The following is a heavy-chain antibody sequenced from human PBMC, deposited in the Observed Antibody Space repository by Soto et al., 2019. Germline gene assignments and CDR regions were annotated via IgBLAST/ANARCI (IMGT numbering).Heavy chain of an antibody. CDR3: ATLRRDWGDAFDL. D-gene: IGHD3-16*01. Sequence: QVQLVQSGADVKKPGSSVKVSCKTSGGSFGSSAISWVRQAPAQGLEWMGEIIPVFDKANYAQNFQGRLTITADELTGTVFMELSSLRSEDTAAYFCATLRRDWGDAFDLWGLGTFVTVSS. V-gene: IGHV1-69*01. J-gene: IGHJ3*01. CDR1: GGSFGSSA. CDR2: IIPVFDKA.